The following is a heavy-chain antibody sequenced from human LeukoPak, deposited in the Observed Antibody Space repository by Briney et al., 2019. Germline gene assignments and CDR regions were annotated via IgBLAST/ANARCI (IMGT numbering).Heavy chain of an antibody. CDR3: ARDFGGTLKTALDY. Sequence: NPGGSLRLSCAASGFTFSSYAMSWVRQAPGKGLEWVSSIANSIIHIYYADSVKGRFTISRDNAKNSLYLQMDSLRAEDTAVYYCARDFGGTLKTALDYWGQGTLVTVSS. CDR1: GFTFSSYA. CDR2: IANSIIHI. J-gene: IGHJ4*02. V-gene: IGHV3-21*01. D-gene: IGHD2-15*01.